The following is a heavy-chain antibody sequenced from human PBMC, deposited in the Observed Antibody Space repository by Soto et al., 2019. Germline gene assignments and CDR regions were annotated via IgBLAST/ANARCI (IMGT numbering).Heavy chain of an antibody. CDR1: GGSFSGYY. CDR3: ARGQRNDYVWGSYRYTTKNYGMDV. Sequence: SETLSHTCAVYGGSFSGYYWSWIRQPPGKGREWSGEINHSGSTNYNPSLKSRVTISVDTSKNQFSLKLSSVTAADTAVYYCARGQRNDYVWGSYRYTTKNYGMDVWGQGTTVTVSS. J-gene: IGHJ6*02. D-gene: IGHD3-16*02. CDR2: INHSGST. V-gene: IGHV4-34*01.